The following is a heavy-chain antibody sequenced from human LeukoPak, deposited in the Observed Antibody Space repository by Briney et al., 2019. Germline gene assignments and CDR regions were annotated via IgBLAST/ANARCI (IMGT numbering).Heavy chain of an antibody. D-gene: IGHD3-22*01. Sequence: GGSLRLACAASGFTFSDHYMDWVRQAPGKGLEWVGRSRNKANSYATDYAASVRGRFAISGDDSKSSLYLQMNSLKTEDTAVYYCASLDSSGHHWGQGTLVTVSS. CDR1: GFTFSDHY. CDR3: ASLDSSGHH. V-gene: IGHV3-72*01. J-gene: IGHJ1*01. CDR2: SRNKANSYAT.